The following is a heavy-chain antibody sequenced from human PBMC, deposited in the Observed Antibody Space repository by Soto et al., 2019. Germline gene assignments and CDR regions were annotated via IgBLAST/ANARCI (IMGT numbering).Heavy chain of an antibody. V-gene: IGHV4-59*03. D-gene: IGHD3-3*01. CDR2: VHYSGSI. Sequence: SETLSLTCTVSGDSISAYYWNWIRQSPGKGLEWIGYVHYSGSINYNPSLERRVTISVASSKTQFSLKLTSVTAAERAVYFCAKYPAGFWSGYFFDHWGQGALVTVSS. J-gene: IGHJ4*02. CDR1: GDSISAYY. CDR3: AKYPAGFWSGYFFDH.